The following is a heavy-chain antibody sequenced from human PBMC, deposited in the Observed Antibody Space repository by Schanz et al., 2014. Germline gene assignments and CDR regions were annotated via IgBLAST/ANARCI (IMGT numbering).Heavy chain of an antibody. V-gene: IGHV1-3*04. Sequence: QVHLVQSGAEVKRPGASVKVSCKASEYSFTSYSMHWVRQAPGQRLEWMGGINTGSGDTKYSQNFQGRVTITRDTSASTAYMELSSLRSEDTAVDSCARGIGGYGANNYFDYWGQGTLVTVSS. CDR1: EYSFTSYS. J-gene: IGHJ4*02. D-gene: IGHD5-12*01. CDR2: INTGSGDT. CDR3: ARGIGGYGANNYFDY.